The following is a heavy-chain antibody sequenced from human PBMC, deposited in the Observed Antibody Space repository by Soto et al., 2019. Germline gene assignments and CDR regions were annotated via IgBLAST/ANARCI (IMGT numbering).Heavy chain of an antibody. J-gene: IGHJ4*02. CDR3: ESGRYSSGWHWDY. CDR2: IHYSGST. D-gene: IGHD6-19*01. Sequence: SETLSLTCTVSGGSISRSTYYWIWNRQPPGKGLEWIGSIHYSGSTYYNPSLKSRVTISVDTSKSQFSLKLNSVTAADTAVYSCESGRYSSGWHWDYWGQGTLVTVSS. CDR1: GGSISRSTYY. V-gene: IGHV4-39*07.